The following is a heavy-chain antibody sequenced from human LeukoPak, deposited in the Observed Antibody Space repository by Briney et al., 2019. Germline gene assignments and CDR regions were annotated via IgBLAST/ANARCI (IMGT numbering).Heavy chain of an antibody. CDR2: IWYDGSNI. D-gene: IGHD3-9*01. J-gene: IGHJ4*02. V-gene: IGHV3-33*01. CDR1: GFTFSDYG. CDR3: ARGFDWLLFDY. Sequence: PGGSLRLSCAASGFTFSDYGMHWVRQAPGKGLEWVAVIWYDGSNIYYADSVKGRFTISRDNSKNTLYLQMNSLRAEDTAVYYCARGFDWLLFDYWGQGTLVTVSS.